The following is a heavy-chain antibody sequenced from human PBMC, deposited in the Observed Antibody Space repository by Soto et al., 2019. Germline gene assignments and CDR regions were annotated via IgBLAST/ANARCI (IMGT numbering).Heavy chain of an antibody. J-gene: IGHJ6*02. CDR1: GFTFSSYA. CDR3: ARGRPYGMDV. Sequence: GGSLRLSCAASGFTFSSYAMSWVRQAPGKGLEWVSAISGSGGSTYYADSVKGRFTTSRDNAKNTLYLQMSSLRVEDTAVYYCARGRPYGMDVWGQGTTVTVSS. CDR2: ISGSGGST. V-gene: IGHV3-23*01.